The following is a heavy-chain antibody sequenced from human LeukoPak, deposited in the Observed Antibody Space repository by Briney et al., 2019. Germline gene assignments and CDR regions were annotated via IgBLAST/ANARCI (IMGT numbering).Heavy chain of an antibody. CDR2: ITDSSSYT. CDR3: ARANDLIDY. J-gene: IGHJ4*02. CDR1: GFTVSDIH. Sequence: GGSLRLSCAASGFTVSDIHMTWVRQAPGKGLEWVSYITDSSSYTNYADSVKGRFTISRDNAKNSLYLQMNSLRAEDTAVYYCARANDLIDYWGQGTLVTVSS. V-gene: IGHV3-11*05.